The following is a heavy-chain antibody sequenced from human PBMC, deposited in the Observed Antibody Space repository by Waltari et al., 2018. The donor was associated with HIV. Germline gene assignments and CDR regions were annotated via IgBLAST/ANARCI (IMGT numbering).Heavy chain of an antibody. Sequence: QVEVVASGGGVVQPGGSLNLSCAASGFSFSNHAMHWARQAPGKGLGWVALISFDGENKKYPESVKGRFTVSRDNSKNTVYLQMSSLRPGDTAVYYCAREGDCFSNKCSGGLMSYWGQGTLVTVSS. D-gene: IGHD2-2*01. CDR2: ISFDGENK. CDR3: AREGDCFSNKCSGGLMSY. J-gene: IGHJ4*02. V-gene: IGHV3-30*04. CDR1: GFSFSNHA.